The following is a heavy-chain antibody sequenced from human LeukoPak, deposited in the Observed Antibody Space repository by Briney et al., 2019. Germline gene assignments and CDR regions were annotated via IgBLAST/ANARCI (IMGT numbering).Heavy chain of an antibody. CDR3: ARDTDRYYDSSGYGMDV. V-gene: IGHV3-48*02. J-gene: IGHJ6*02. CDR1: GFTFSSYS. Sequence: GRSLRLSCAASGFTFSSYSMNWVRQAPGKGLEWVSYISSSSSTIYYADSVKGRFTISRDNAKNSLYLQMNSLRDEDTAVYYCARDTDRYYDSSGYGMDVWGQGTTVTVSS. D-gene: IGHD3-22*01. CDR2: ISSSSSTI.